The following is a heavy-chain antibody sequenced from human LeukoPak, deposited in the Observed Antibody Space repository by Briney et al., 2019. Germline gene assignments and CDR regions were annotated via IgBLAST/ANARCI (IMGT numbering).Heavy chain of an antibody. CDR3: ASSWGLAAAGNWFDP. CDR2: FDPEDGET. Sequence: GASVKVSCKVSGYTLTELSMHWVRQAPGKGLEWMGGFDPEDGETIYAQKFQGRVTMTEDTSTDTAYMELSSLRSEDTAVYYCASSWGLAAAGNWFDPWGQGTLVTVSS. D-gene: IGHD6-13*01. J-gene: IGHJ5*02. CDR1: GYTLTELS. V-gene: IGHV1-24*01.